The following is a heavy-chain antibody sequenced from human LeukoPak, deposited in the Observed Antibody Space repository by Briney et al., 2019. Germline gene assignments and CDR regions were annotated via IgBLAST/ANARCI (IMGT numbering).Heavy chain of an antibody. D-gene: IGHD3-9*01. CDR1: GFTFSSYG. CDR3: TRSGDILTGYYNWFDP. V-gene: IGHV3-49*04. J-gene: IGHJ5*02. Sequence: GGTLRLSCAASGFTFSSYGMSWVRQAPGKGLEWVGFIRSKAYGGTTEYAASVKGRFTISRDDSKSIAYLQMNSLKTEDTAVYYCTRSGDILTGYYNWFDPWGQGTQVTVSS. CDR2: IRSKAYGGTT.